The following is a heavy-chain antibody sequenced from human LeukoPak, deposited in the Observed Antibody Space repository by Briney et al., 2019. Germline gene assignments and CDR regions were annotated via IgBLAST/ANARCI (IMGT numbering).Heavy chain of an antibody. V-gene: IGHV3-23*01. Sequence: GGSLRLSCAASGFTFSSYAMSWVRQVPGKGLEWVSAISGSGGSTYYADSVKGRFTISRDNSKNTLYLQMNSLRAEDTAVYYCARRGRAAHAFDIWGQGTMVTVSS. D-gene: IGHD6-6*01. CDR1: GFTFSSYA. J-gene: IGHJ3*02. CDR3: ARRGRAAHAFDI. CDR2: ISGSGGST.